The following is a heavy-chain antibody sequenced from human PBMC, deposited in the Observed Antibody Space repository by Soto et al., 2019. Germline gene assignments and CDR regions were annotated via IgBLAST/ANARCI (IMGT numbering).Heavy chain of an antibody. CDR3: ARDPRRGSWTYYYGMDV. CDR1: GDSVSTNSAT. D-gene: IGHD6-13*01. J-gene: IGHJ6*02. Sequence: SQTLSLTCAISGDSVSTNSATWDWIRQSPSRGLEWLGRTYYRSKWYNDYAVSVKSRITINPDTSKNQFSLQLNSVTPEDTAEYYCARDPRRGSWTYYYGMDVWGQGTTVTVSS. V-gene: IGHV6-1*01. CDR2: TYYRSKWYN.